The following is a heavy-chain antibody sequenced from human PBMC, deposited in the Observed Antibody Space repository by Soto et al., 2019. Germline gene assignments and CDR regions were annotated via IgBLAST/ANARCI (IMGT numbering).Heavy chain of an antibody. Sequence: AGGSLRLSCAASGFTFSDYYMSWIRQAPGKGLEWVSYISGGASTIYYADSVKGRFTISRDNAKNSLYLQMNSVRVEDTAVYYCARDRGYSGYAIDYWGQGALVTVSS. D-gene: IGHD5-12*01. V-gene: IGHV3-11*01. CDR1: GFTFSDYY. CDR3: ARDRGYSGYAIDY. CDR2: ISGGASTI. J-gene: IGHJ4*02.